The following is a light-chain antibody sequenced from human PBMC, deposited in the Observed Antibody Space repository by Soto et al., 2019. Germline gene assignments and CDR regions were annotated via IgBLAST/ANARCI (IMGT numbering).Light chain of an antibody. J-gene: IGKJ1*01. Sequence: AIQMTQSPSSLSASVGDRVTITCRASQGIRSDLDWYQQKPGKVPKLLIYGASNLQRGVPSRFSGSGSGTIFTLTISSLQPEDFGTYYCLQDFNYPWSFGQGTKVEIK. CDR3: LQDFNYPWS. CDR2: GAS. V-gene: IGKV1-6*01. CDR1: QGIRSD.